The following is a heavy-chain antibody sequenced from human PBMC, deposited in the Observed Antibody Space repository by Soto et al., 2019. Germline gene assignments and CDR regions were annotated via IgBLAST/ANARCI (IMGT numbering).Heavy chain of an antibody. CDR1: GGSISSHH. D-gene: IGHD6-13*01. V-gene: IGHV4-59*11. CDR3: ARGGASSIWLDY. J-gene: IGHJ4*02. Sequence: QVQLQESGPGLVKPSETLSLTRTVSGGSISSHHWSWIRQPPGKGPECIGSIHDSGSTTYNPSLKSRVTISVDTSKNQFSLSMTSVTAADTAVYYCARGGASSIWLDYWGQGILVTVSS. CDR2: IHDSGST.